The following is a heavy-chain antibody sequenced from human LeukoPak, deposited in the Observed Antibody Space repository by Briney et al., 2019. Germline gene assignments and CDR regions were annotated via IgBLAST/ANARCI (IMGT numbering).Heavy chain of an antibody. D-gene: IGHD3-3*01. CDR3: ARDVGYDFWSGYNNWFDP. J-gene: IGHJ5*02. CDR1: GFTFSSYW. Sequence: GGSLRLSCAASGFTFSSYWMSWVRQAPGEGLEWVANIKQDGSEKYYVDSVKGRFTISRDNAKNSLYLQMNSLRAEDTAVYYCARDVGYDFWSGYNNWFDPWGQGTLVTVSS. CDR2: IKQDGSEK. V-gene: IGHV3-7*01.